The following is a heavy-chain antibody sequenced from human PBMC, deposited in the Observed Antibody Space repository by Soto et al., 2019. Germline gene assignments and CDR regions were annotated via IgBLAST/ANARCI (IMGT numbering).Heavy chain of an antibody. J-gene: IGHJ6*02. D-gene: IGHD5-18*01. CDR2: IIPIFGTV. CDR1: GGTFSSSA. Sequence: QVQLVQSGAEVKKPGSSVKVSCKASGGTFSSSAITWVRQAPGQGLAWMGMIIPIFGTVNYAQKFQGRVTITADESTSTAYLELSSLPSDDTAVYYWARGPTKQLWSVRYYYGMDVWGLGTTVTVSS. V-gene: IGHV1-69*18. CDR3: ARGPTKQLWSVRYYYGMDV.